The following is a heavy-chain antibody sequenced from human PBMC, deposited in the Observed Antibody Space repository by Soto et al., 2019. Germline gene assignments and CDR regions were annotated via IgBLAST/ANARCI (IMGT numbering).Heavy chain of an antibody. J-gene: IGHJ6*02. D-gene: IGHD6-13*01. V-gene: IGHV1-69*13. CDR2: IIPIFGTA. Sequence: ASVKVSCKASGGTFSSYAISWVRQAPGQGLEWMGGIIPIFGTANYAQKFQGRVTITADESTSTAYMELSSLRSEDTAVYYCASPRXDIAAAGPPLYYYGMDVWGQGTTVTVSS. CDR3: ASPRXDIAAAGPPLYYYGMDV. CDR1: GGTFSSYA.